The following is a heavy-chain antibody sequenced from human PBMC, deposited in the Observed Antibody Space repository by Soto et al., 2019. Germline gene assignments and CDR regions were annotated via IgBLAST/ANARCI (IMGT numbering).Heavy chain of an antibody. CDR2: INAGNGNT. CDR1: GYTFTSYA. V-gene: IGHV1-3*01. CDR3: ARLPAAGPYYYYGMDV. D-gene: IGHD6-13*01. J-gene: IGHJ6*02. Sequence: ASVKVSCKASGYTFTSYAMHLVRQAPGQRLEWMGWINAGNGNTKYSQKFQGRVTITRDTSASTAYMELSSLRSEDTAVYYCARLPAAGPYYYYGMDVWGQGTTVTVSS.